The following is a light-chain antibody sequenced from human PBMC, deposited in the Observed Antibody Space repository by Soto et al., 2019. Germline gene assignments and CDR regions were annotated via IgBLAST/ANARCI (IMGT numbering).Light chain of an antibody. J-gene: IGKJ2*01. Sequence: DIQMTQSPSSLSASVGDRVTITCQASHDVTKYLNWYQQKPGKAPKLLIYDTSNLETGVPFRFSGRLSGPNFTLTISSLRPEDFATYYCQYYANFPPRFTFGQGTKLEMK. V-gene: IGKV1-33*01. CDR1: HDVTKY. CDR2: DTS. CDR3: QYYANFPPRFT.